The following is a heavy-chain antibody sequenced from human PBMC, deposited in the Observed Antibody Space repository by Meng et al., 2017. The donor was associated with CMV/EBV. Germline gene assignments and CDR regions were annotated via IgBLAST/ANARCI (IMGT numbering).Heavy chain of an antibody. D-gene: IGHD1-7*01. Sequence: GESLKISCAASGFTFSRFSMHWIRLIPGKGLESVTFISYDASTKYYADSVKGRFTISRDNSNNILYLQMTSLRPEDTVVYFCAKRTGTTIDYWGQGTQVTVSS. CDR2: ISYDASTK. CDR3: AKRTGTTIDY. CDR1: GFTFSRFS. V-gene: IGHV3-30-3*02. J-gene: IGHJ4*02.